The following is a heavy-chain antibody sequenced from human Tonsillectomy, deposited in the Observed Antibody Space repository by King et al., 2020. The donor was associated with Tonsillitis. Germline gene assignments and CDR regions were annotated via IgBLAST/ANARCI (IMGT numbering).Heavy chain of an antibody. D-gene: IGHD3-10*01. J-gene: IGHJ4*02. CDR1: GFTFSSYG. V-gene: IGHV3-30*18. Sequence: QLVHSGGGVVQPGRSLRLSCAASGFTFSSYGMHWVRQAPGKGLEWVAVISYDGSNKYYADSVKGRFTISRDNSKNTLYLQMNSLRAEDTAVYYCAKGRIGSGSYYFDYWGQGTLVTVSS. CDR3: AKGRIGSGSYYFDY. CDR2: ISYDGSNK.